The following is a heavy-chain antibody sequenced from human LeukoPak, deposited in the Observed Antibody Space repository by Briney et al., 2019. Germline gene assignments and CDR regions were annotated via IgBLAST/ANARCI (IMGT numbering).Heavy chain of an antibody. CDR2: INHSGST. CDR3: AREPTRETLNWFDP. Sequence: SETLSLTCAVYGGSFSGYYWSWIRQPPGKGLEWIGEINHSGSTNYNPSLKSRVTISVDTSKDQFSLKLSSVTAADTAVYYCAREPTRETLNWFDPWGQGTLVTVSS. J-gene: IGHJ5*02. CDR1: GGSFSGYY. D-gene: IGHD4-17*01. V-gene: IGHV4-34*01.